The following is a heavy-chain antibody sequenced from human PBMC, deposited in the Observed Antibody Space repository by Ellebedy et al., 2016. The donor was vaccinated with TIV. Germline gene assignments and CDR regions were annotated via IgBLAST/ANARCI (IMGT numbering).Heavy chain of an antibody. V-gene: IGHV4-39*07. CDR2: INHRGET. CDR1: GGSVSSTTSF. D-gene: IGHD6-19*01. J-gene: IGHJ4*01. Sequence: MPSETLSLTCNVSGGSVSSTTSFWGWLRQSPGQGLHWILSINHRGETSSNPSLDSVTMSLDTSKNQFSLRLTSVTAADTAIYYCASHRGFYNGWTFDFWGHGSLVTVSS. CDR3: ASHRGFYNGWTFDF.